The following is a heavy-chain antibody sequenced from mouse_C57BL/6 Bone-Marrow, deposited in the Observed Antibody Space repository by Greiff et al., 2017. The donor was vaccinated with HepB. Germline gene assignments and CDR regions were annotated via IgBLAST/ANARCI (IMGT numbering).Heavy chain of an antibody. CDR2: IDPSDSYT. J-gene: IGHJ2*01. Sequence: QVQLQQPGAELVMPGASVKLSCKASGYTFTSYWMHWVKQRPGQGLEWIGEIDPSDSYTNYNQKFKGKSTLPVDKSSSTAYMPLSSLTSEDSAVYYCVLFIATVVATDYWGQGTTLTVSS. CDR1: GYTFTSYW. CDR3: VLFIATVVATDY. D-gene: IGHD1-1*01. V-gene: IGHV1-69*01.